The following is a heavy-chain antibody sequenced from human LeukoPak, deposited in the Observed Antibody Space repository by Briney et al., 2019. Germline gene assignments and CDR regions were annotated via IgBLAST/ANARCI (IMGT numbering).Heavy chain of an antibody. J-gene: IGHJ4*02. V-gene: IGHV4-34*01. Sequence: PSETLSLTCTVSGGSISSYYWSWIRQPPGKGLEWIGEINHSGSTNYNPSLKSRVTISVDTSKNQFSLKLSSVTAADTAVYYCASLDYGGKGYYFDYWGQGTLVTVSS. CDR3: ASLDYGGKGYYFDY. D-gene: IGHD4-23*01. CDR2: INHSGST. CDR1: GGSISSYY.